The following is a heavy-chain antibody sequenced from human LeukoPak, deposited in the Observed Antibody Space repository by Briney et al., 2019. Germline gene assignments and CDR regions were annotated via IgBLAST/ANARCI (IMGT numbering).Heavy chain of an antibody. D-gene: IGHD3-10*01. V-gene: IGHV4-4*07. J-gene: IGHJ4*02. CDR1: GFTYSSYA. CDR2: IYTSGST. Sequence: KPGGSLRLSCAASGFTYSSYAMSWIRQPAGKALEWIGRIYTSGSTNYNPSLKSRVTMSVDTSKNQFSLKLSSVTAADTAVYYCARGEMVRGVTFDYWGQGTLVTVSS. CDR3: ARGEMVRGVTFDY.